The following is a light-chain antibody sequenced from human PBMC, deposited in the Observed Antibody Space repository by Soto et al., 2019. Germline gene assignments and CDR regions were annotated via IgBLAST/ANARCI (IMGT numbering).Light chain of an antibody. V-gene: IGLV1-44*01. J-gene: IGLJ2*01. CDR1: SSNIGSNI. Sequence: QSVLTQPPSASGTFGQRITISCSGSSSNIGSNIVNWYRQLPGTAPKLLIYTNNQRPSGVPDRFSGSKFGTSASLAISGRQYEDEAAYYCAAWDDSLNGVVFGGGTKLTVL. CDR3: AAWDDSLNGVV. CDR2: TNN.